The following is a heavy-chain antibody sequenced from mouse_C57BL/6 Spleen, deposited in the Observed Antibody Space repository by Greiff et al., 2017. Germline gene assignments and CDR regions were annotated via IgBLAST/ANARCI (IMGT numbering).Heavy chain of an antibody. V-gene: IGHV6-3*01. J-gene: IGHJ2*01. CDR3: TVDYDVGYFDY. CDR1: GFTFSNYW. Sequence: EVKLMESGGGLVQPGGSMKLSCVASGFTFSNYWMNWVRQSPEKGLEWVAQIRLKSDNYATHYAESVKGRFTISRDDSKSSVYLQMNNLRAEDTGIYYCTVDYDVGYFDYWGQGTTLTVSS. CDR2: IRLKSDNYAT. D-gene: IGHD2-4*01.